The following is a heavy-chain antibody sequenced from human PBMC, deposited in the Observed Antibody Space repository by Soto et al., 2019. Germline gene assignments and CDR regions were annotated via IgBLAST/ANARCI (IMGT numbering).Heavy chain of an antibody. CDR1: GYTFTSYD. CDR2: MNPNSGNT. V-gene: IGHV1-8*01. J-gene: IGHJ6*02. CDR3: AGAGYYYVSIVYYYGYYYYGMDF. D-gene: IGHD3-22*01. Sequence: ASVKVSCKASGYTFTSYDINWVRQATGQGLEWMGWMNPNSGNTGYAQKFRGRVTMTRNTSISTAYMELSSLRSEDTAVYYCAGAGYYYVSIVYYYGYYYYGMDFWGRGTTVTVSS.